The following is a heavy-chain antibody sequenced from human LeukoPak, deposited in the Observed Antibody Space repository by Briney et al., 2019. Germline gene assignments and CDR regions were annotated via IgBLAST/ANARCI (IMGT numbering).Heavy chain of an antibody. CDR2: IHYIGST. V-gene: IGHV4-59*12. J-gene: IGHJ4*02. Sequence: PSETLSLTCTVSDRSISAYYWSWLRPPPEKGLEWIGYIHYIGSTNYNPSLNSRVTISVDAYKNQFSLKLRFVIAADAAVYYCARGYSSTSCCPFDYWGQGTLVTVSS. CDR3: ARGYSSTSCCPFDY. D-gene: IGHD2-2*01. CDR1: DRSISAYY.